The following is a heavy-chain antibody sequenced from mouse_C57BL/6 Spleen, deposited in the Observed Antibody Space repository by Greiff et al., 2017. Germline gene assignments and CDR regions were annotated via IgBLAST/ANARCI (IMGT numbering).Heavy chain of an antibody. J-gene: IGHJ1*03. CDR3: ASLIYSGNPVGRNWYFDV. CDR2: IHPSDSDT. CDR1: GYTFTSYW. D-gene: IGHD2-1*01. Sequence: QVQLQQPGAELVKPGASVKVSCKASGYTFTSYWMHWVKQRPGQGLEWIGRIHPSDSDTNYNQKFKGKATLTVDKSSSTAYMQLSSLTSEDSAVYYCASLIYSGNPVGRNWYFDVWGTGTTVTVSS. V-gene: IGHV1-74*01.